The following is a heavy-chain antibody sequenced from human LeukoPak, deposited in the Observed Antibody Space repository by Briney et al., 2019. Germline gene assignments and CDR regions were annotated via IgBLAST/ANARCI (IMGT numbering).Heavy chain of an antibody. CDR1: GGSISSYY. J-gene: IGHJ4*02. V-gene: IGHV4-59*01. CDR2: IYYSGST. CDR3: ARGLSFGSYYDY. Sequence: PSETLSLTCTVSGGSISSYYWSWIRQPPGKGLEWIGYIYYSGSTNYNPSLKSRVTISVDTSKNQFSLKLSSVTAADTAVHYCARGLSFGSYYDYWGQGTLVTVSS. D-gene: IGHD3-10*01.